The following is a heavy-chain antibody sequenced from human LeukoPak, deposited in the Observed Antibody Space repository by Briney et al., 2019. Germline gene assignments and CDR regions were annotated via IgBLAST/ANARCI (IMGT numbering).Heavy chain of an antibody. D-gene: IGHD5-18*01. J-gene: IGHJ4*02. CDR3: ARGTGEGYSYGRYYFGY. CDR2: INPNSGGT. V-gene: IGHV1-2*02. CDR1: GYTFTGYY. Sequence: GASVKVSCKASGYTFTGYYMHWVRQAPGQGLEWMGWINPNSGGTNYAQKFQGRVTMTRDTSISTAYMELSRLRSDDTAVYYCARGTGEGYSYGRYYFGYWGQGTLVTVSS.